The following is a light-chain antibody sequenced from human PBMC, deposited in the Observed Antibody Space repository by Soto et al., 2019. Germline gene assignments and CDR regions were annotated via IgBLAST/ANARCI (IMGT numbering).Light chain of an antibody. CDR3: QQRSNWPP. V-gene: IGKV3-11*01. CDR2: DAS. CDR1: QSVSSY. Sequence: EIVLTQSPATLSLSPGERATLSCRASQSVSSYLAWYQQKPGQAPRLLIYDASNRATGIPARFSGSGSGTDFTLTISSLEPGDFAVYYCQQRSNWPPLGGGTKVEIK. J-gene: IGKJ4*01.